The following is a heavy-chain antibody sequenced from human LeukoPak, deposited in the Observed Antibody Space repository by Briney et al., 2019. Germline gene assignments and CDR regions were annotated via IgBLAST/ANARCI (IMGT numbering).Heavy chain of an antibody. J-gene: IGHJ4*02. CDR3: ARDGSLPDY. V-gene: IGHV3-74*01. CDR2: IISDGSST. CDR1: GFTFSTYW. Sequence: GGSLRLSCAASGFTFSTYWMSWVRQTPGKGLVWVSRIISDGSSTSYADSVKGRFTISRDNAKNTLYLQMNSLRAEDTAVYYCARDGSLPDYWGQGTLVTVSS.